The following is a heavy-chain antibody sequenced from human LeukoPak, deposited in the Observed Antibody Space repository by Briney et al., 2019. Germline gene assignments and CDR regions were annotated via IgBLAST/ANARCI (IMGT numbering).Heavy chain of an antibody. Sequence: ASVKVSCKASGYTFTGYYVHWVRQAPGQGLEWMGWINPNSGGTNYAQKFQGRVTMTRDTSISTAYMELSRLRSDDTAVYYCARDARSGYSYGPKVDYWGQGTLVTVSS. CDR2: INPNSGGT. CDR1: GYTFTGYY. J-gene: IGHJ4*02. V-gene: IGHV1-2*02. D-gene: IGHD5-18*01. CDR3: ARDARSGYSYGPKVDY.